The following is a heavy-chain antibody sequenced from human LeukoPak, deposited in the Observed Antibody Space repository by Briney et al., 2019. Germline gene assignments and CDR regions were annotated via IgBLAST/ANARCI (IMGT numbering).Heavy chain of an antibody. V-gene: IGHV3-21*06. J-gene: IGHJ4*02. CDR1: GFTCNSYA. D-gene: IGHD3-9*01. Sequence: GGSLRLSCAASGFTCNSYAMYWVRQAPGKGLEWVSSVSGTSYDIYYSDSVKGRFRISRDNAKNLLYLQMDSLTLEDTAVYYCARELTGAFAFWGQGTRVTVSA. CDR2: VSGTSYDI. CDR3: ARELTGAFAF.